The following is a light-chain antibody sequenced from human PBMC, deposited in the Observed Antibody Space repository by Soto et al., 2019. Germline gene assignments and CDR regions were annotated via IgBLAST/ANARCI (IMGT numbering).Light chain of an antibody. J-gene: IGKJ1*01. Sequence: ETVMTQSPATLSVSPGERATLSCRASQSVNSNLAWYQQKLGQPPRVLVYGASTRATGIPARFSGSGSGTDFTLTISGLQPDDFTTYYCQQYTSYSRAFGQGTKVDI. CDR1: QSVNSN. V-gene: IGKV3-15*01. CDR2: GAS. CDR3: QQYTSYSRA.